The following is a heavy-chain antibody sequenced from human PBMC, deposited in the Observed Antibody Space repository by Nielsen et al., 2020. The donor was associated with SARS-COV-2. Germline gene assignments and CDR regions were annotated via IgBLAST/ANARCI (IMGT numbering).Heavy chain of an antibody. J-gene: IGHJ3*02. CDR2: IYYSGST. Sequence: ESLKISCAASGFPVSSNYITWVRQPPGKGLEWIGYIYYSGSTYYNPSLKSRVTISVDTSKNQFSLKLSSVTAADTAVYYCARAPITMIVVVNAFDIWGQGTMVTVSS. CDR3: ARAPITMIVVVNAFDI. CDR1: GFPVSSNY. D-gene: IGHD3-22*01. V-gene: IGHV4-59*06.